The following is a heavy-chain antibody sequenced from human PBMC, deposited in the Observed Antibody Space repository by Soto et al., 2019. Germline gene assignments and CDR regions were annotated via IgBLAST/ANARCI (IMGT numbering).Heavy chain of an antibody. J-gene: IGHJ6*02. V-gene: IGHV3-21*01. CDR3: ARATYYYDSSGYYWDGMDV. Sequence: EVQLVESGGGLAKPGGSLRLSCAASGFTFSSYSMNWVRQAPGKGLEWVSSISSSSSYIYYADSVKGRFTISRDNAKNSLYLQMNSLRAEDTAVYYCARATYYYDSSGYYWDGMDVWGQGTTVTVSS. CDR2: ISSSSSYI. CDR1: GFTFSSYS. D-gene: IGHD3-22*01.